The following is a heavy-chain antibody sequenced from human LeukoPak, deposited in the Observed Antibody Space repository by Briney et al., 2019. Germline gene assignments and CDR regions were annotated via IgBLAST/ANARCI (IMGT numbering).Heavy chain of an antibody. D-gene: IGHD6-13*01. CDR1: GFTFSSYA. J-gene: IGHJ5*02. V-gene: IGHV3-30*04. CDR3: ARDLRAAAGLFDP. CDR2: ISYDGSNK. Sequence: GGSLRLSCAASGFTFSSYAMHWVRQAPGKGLEWVAVISYDGSNKYYADSVKGRSTISRDNSKNTLYLQMNSLRAEDTAVYYCARDLRAAAGLFDPWGQGTLVTVSS.